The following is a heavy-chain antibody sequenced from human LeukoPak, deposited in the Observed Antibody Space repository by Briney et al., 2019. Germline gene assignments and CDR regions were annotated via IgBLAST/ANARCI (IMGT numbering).Heavy chain of an antibody. Sequence: PSETLSLTCTVSGGSISSSSYYWGWIRQPPGKGLEWIGSIYYSGSTYYNPSLKSRVTISVDTSKNQFSLKLSSVTAADTAVYYCARRQRWGYYYDSSGSRDGMDVWGQGTTVTVSS. V-gene: IGHV4-39*01. CDR2: IYYSGST. D-gene: IGHD3-22*01. CDR1: GGSISSSSYY. CDR3: ARRQRWGYYYDSSGSRDGMDV. J-gene: IGHJ6*02.